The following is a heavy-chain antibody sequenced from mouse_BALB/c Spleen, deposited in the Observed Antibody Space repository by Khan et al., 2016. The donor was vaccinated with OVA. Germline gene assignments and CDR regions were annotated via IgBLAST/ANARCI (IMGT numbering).Heavy chain of an antibody. Sequence: EVKVEESGTVLARPGTSVKMSCKASGYTFTSYWMHWVKQRPGQGLEWIGAIYPGNSDTSYNQKFKGKAKMTDVKSTSNAYMELRSLKNEDSAVHYCTVFGYHFAYWGQGTLVTVSA. CDR2: IYPGNSDT. D-gene: IGHD2-2*01. CDR3: TVFGYHFAY. V-gene: IGHV1-5*01. J-gene: IGHJ3*01. CDR1: GYTFTSYW.